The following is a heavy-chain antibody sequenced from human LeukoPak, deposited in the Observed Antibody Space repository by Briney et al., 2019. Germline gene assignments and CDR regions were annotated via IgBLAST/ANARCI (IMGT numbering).Heavy chain of an antibody. V-gene: IGHV3-30*03. Sequence: GGSLRLSCAASGFTFSSYGMHWVRQAPGKGLEWVAVISYDGSNKYYADSVKGRFTISRDNSKNTLYLQMNSLRAEDTAVYYCARAEAKRGRFDYWGQGTLVTVSS. CDR3: ARAEAKRGRFDY. CDR1: GFTFSSYG. CDR2: ISYDGSNK. J-gene: IGHJ4*02.